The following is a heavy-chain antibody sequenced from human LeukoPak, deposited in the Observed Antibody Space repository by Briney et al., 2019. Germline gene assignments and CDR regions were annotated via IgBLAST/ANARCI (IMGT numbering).Heavy chain of an antibody. CDR3: ARYSSSSVPLYYFDY. CDR2: INHSGST. Sequence: PSETLSLTCAVYGGSFSGYYWSWIRQPPGKGLEWIGEINHSGSTNYNPSLKSRVTISVDTSKNQFSLKLSSVTAADTAVYYCARYSSSSVPLYYFDYWGQGTLVTVSS. J-gene: IGHJ4*02. V-gene: IGHV4-34*01. CDR1: GGSFSGYY. D-gene: IGHD6-6*01.